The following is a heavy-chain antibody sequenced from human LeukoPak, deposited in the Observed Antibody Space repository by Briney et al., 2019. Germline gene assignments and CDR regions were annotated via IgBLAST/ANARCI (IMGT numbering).Heavy chain of an antibody. CDR2: IYSGGST. CDR1: GFTVSSNY. D-gene: IGHD2-15*01. V-gene: IGHV3-53*01. CDR3: ARQEVVEDTFDI. J-gene: IGHJ3*02. Sequence: PGGSLRLSCAASGFTVSSNYMNWVRQAPGKGLEWVSIIYSGGSTYYADSVKGRFTISRDNSKNTLYLQMNSLRAEDTAVYYCARQEVVEDTFDIWGQGIMVTVSS.